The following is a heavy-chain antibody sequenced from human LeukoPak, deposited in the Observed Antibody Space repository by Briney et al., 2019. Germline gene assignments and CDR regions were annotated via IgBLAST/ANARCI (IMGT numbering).Heavy chain of an antibody. V-gene: IGHV4-59*08. CDR3: ARTQAYYDSSGYFDP. CDR1: GGSISGYY. D-gene: IGHD3-22*01. Sequence: SETLSLTCSVSGGSISGYYWSWIRQPPGKGLEWIGYIHYTGNTKYNPSLKSRITISVDTSKNQVSLKLTSVTAADTAVYYCARTQAYYDSSGYFDPWGQGTLVTVSS. J-gene: IGHJ5*02. CDR2: IHYTGNT.